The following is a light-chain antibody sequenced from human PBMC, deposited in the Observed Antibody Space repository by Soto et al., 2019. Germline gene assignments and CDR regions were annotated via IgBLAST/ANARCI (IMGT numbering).Light chain of an antibody. Sequence: EIVLTQSPGTLSLSPGERATLSCRASQSVSSSYLAWYQQKPGQAPRLLIYGASSRATGIPDRFSGSGSGTAFTLTISRLEPEDFVVYYCQQYGSSPPYTFGQGPKLEIK. J-gene: IGKJ2*01. CDR1: QSVSSSY. V-gene: IGKV3-20*01. CDR3: QQYGSSPPYT. CDR2: GAS.